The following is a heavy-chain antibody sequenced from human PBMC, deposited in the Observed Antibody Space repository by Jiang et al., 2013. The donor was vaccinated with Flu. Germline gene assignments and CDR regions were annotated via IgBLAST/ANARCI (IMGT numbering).Heavy chain of an antibody. CDR1: GFSLTESGRGV. CDR3: AHRGRYNTAYAY. D-gene: IGHD3-10*01. V-gene: IGHV2-5*01. CDR2: IYWNDDR. J-gene: IGHJ4*02. Sequence: KPTQTLTLTCTFSGFSLTESGRGVWAGSVSPQEKALEWLALIYWNDDRRYTPSLRNKLAITKDTSKNQVVLTVTNVDPVDTATYFCAHRGRYNTAYAYWGPGTLITVSS.